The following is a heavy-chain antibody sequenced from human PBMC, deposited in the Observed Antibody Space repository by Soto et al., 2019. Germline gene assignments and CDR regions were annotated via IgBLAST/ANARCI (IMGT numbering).Heavy chain of an antibody. CDR2: IYYSGST. J-gene: IGHJ6*02. CDR1: GGSISSGGYY. V-gene: IGHV4-31*03. CDR3: ARDPVPAAGTNYYYYYGMDV. Sequence: PSETLSLTCTVSGGSISSGGYYWSWIRQHPGKGLEWIGYIYYSGSTYYNPSLKSRVTISVDTSKNQFSLKLSSVTAADTAVYYCARDPVPAAGTNYYYYYGMDVWGQGTTVTVS. D-gene: IGHD2-2*01.